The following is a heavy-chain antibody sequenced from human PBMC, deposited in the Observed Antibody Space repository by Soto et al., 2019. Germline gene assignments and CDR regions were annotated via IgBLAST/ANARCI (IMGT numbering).Heavy chain of an antibody. Sequence: EVQLVESGGGLVQPGGSLRLSCAASGFTLSGRSMHWVRQAPGKGLVWVSGIDNAGTDSTYADSVKGRFTSSRDNAKNLLYLQTNSLRVEDTAVYYCASGWFGPDVWGKGTMVTVSS. D-gene: IGHD3-10*01. CDR3: ASGWFGPDV. J-gene: IGHJ6*04. CDR2: IDNAGTDS. V-gene: IGHV3-74*01. CDR1: GFTLSGRS.